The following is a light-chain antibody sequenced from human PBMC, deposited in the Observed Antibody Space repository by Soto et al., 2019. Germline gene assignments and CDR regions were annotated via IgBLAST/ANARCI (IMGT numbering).Light chain of an antibody. V-gene: IGLV2-14*01. CDR3: CSYTGSLTLL. Sequence: QSALTQPDSVSGSPGQSITISCTGSSSDVGGYDYVSWYQQHPGKAPKLMIYEVSNRPSGVSNRFSGSKSGNTASLTISGLQAEDEADYYCCSYTGSLTLLFVGGTKLTVL. CDR2: EVS. CDR1: SSDVGGYDY. J-gene: IGLJ2*01.